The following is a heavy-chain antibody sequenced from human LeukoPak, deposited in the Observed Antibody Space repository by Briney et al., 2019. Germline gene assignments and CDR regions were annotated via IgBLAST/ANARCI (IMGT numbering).Heavy chain of an antibody. CDR2: ISAYNGNK. Sequence: GESLKISCKGSGCSFTSYGISWVRQAPGQVLEWMGWISAYNGNKNYAQKLQGRVTMTTDTSTSTAYMELRSLRSDETAVYYCARDLVVAATMRIDPWGQGTLVTVSS. J-gene: IGHJ5*02. D-gene: IGHD2-15*01. CDR1: GCSFTSYG. V-gene: IGHV1-18*01. CDR3: ARDLVVAATMRIDP.